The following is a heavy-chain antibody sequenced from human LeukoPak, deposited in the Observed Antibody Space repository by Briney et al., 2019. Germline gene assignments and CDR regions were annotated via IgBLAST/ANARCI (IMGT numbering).Heavy chain of an antibody. D-gene: IGHD2-2*01. CDR3: ARRAAKKGYCSSTSCLQIVWFDP. Sequence: GESLKISCEASGYSFTNYWIGWGRQMPGKGLEGMGIIYPDDSESKYSPSSQGQVTISADKSISTAYLQWSSLKASDTAMYYCARRAAKKGYCSSTSCLQIVWFDPWGQGTLVTVSS. V-gene: IGHV5-51*01. CDR1: GYSFTNYW. CDR2: IYPDDSES. J-gene: IGHJ5*02.